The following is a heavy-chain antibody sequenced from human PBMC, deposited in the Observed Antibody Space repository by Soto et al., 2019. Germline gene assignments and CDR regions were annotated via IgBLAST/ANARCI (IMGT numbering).Heavy chain of an antibody. Sequence: GASVKVSCKASGGTFSSYAISWVRQAPGQGREWMGGIIPIFGTANYAQKFQGRVTITADESTSTAYMELSSLRSEDTAVYYCARDMAVVVVAAASLRYYGMDVWGQGXTVTVSS. CDR3: ARDMAVVVVAAASLRYYGMDV. CDR2: IIPIFGTA. CDR1: GGTFSSYA. D-gene: IGHD2-15*01. V-gene: IGHV1-69*13. J-gene: IGHJ6*02.